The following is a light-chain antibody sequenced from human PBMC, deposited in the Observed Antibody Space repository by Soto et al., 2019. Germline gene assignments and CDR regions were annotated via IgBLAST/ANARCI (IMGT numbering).Light chain of an antibody. J-gene: IGKJ2*01. V-gene: IGKV1-39*01. CDR1: QSISSY. CDR3: QQSYTTPYT. CDR2: AAS. Sequence: DIQMTQSPSSLSASVGARVTITCRASQSISSYLNWYQQKPGKAPKVLIYAASNLQSGVPLRFSGSGSGTDFTLTISSLQPEDFATYYCQQSYTTPYTFGLGTKLEIK.